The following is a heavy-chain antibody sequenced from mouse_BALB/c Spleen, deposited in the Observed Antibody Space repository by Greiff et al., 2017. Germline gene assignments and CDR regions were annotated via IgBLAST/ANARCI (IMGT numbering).Heavy chain of an antibody. CDR2: IDPETGGT. CDR1: GYTFTDYE. J-gene: IGHJ2*01. V-gene: IGHV1-15*01. D-gene: IGHD1-1*01. CDR3: TKVYYYGSSYY. Sequence: VKLVESGAELVRPGASVTLSCKASGYTFTDYEMHWVKQTPVHGLEWIGAIDPETGGTAYNQKFKGKATLTADKSSSTAYMELRSLTSEDSAVYYCTKVYYYGSSYYWGQGTTLTVSS.